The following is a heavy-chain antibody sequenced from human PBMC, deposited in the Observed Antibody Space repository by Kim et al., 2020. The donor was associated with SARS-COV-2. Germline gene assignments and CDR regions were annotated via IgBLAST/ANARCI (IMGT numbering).Heavy chain of an antibody. J-gene: IGHJ6*02. V-gene: IGHV3-11*06. CDR3: ARDSRIIAVAGMGGMDV. D-gene: IGHD6-19*01. Sequence: VKGRITISRGNAKNSLYLQMNSLRAEDTAVYYCARDSRIIAVAGMGGMDVWGQGTTVTVSS.